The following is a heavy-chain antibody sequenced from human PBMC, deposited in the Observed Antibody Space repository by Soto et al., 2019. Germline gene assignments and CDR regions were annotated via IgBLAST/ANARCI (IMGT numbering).Heavy chain of an antibody. V-gene: IGHV4-39*01. D-gene: IGHD3-9*01. Sequence: QLRLQESGPGLLNPSETLSLTCIVSGGSISSSRYYWDWIRQAPGKGLEWIGIIYHNGSIHYNPSLESPITMSVDTSKNQFSLKLTSVPAADTAVYYCASNVLYYLDWLFISAGLDVWGTGITVSVSS. CDR1: GGSISSSRYY. CDR2: IYHNGSI. CDR3: ASNVLYYLDWLFISAGLDV. J-gene: IGHJ6*04.